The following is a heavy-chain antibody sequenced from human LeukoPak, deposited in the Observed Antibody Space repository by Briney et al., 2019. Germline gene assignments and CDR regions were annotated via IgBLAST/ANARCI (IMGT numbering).Heavy chain of an antibody. J-gene: IGHJ4*02. CDR2: FDSEEYDT. Sequence: ASVKVSCKVSGYTLTALALHWVRQAPGKGFEWIGGFDSEEYDTIYAQKFQGRVTMTEDTSTDTAYMQLNSLSFEDTAVYYCATLEPEPGDFGGLAYWGQGTLVTVPS. CDR1: GYTLTALA. D-gene: IGHD4-17*01. CDR3: ATLEPEPGDFGGLAY. V-gene: IGHV1-24*01.